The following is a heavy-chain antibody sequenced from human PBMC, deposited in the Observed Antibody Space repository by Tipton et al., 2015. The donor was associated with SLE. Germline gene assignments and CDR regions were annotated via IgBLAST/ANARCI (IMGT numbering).Heavy chain of an antibody. CDR2: IWYDGSNE. CDR3: AKEGNWGSRVHYFDY. J-gene: IGHJ4*02. CDR1: GFTLSSYS. V-gene: IGHV3-33*06. D-gene: IGHD7-27*01. Sequence: SLRLSCAASGFTLSSYSMNWVRQAPGKGLEWVAVIWYDGSNEYYADSVKGRFTISRDNSKNTLYLQMNSLRAEDTAVYYCAKEGNWGSRVHYFDYWGQGTLVTVSS.